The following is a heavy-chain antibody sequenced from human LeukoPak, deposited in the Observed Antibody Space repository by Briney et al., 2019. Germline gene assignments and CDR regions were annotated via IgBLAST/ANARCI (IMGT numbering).Heavy chain of an antibody. J-gene: IGHJ4*02. V-gene: IGHV3-23*01. D-gene: IGHD3-22*01. CDR2: ISGSGDST. Sequence: GGSLRLSCAASGFTFSTYAVNWVRQAPGQGLEWVSTISGSGDSTYYADSVKGRFTISRDNSKDTLYLKMSSVRVDATAVYYCARDLGRYYDSRGFYWGYYFDSWGQGILVTVST. CDR3: ARDLGRYYDSRGFYWGYYFDS. CDR1: GFTFSTYA.